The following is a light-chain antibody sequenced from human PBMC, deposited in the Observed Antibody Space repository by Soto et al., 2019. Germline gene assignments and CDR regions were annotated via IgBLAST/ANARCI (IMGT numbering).Light chain of an antibody. V-gene: IGLV2-14*01. CDR3: SSYTSTNTPVV. CDR2: EVS. Sequence: QSVLTQPASVSGSPGQTITISCTGTSSDVGGYNYVSWYQHNPGKAPKLLTYEVSNRPSGVSDRFSGSKSDNMASLTISGLQADDEADYYCSSYTSTNTPVVFGGGTKLTVL. CDR1: SSDVGGYNY. J-gene: IGLJ2*01.